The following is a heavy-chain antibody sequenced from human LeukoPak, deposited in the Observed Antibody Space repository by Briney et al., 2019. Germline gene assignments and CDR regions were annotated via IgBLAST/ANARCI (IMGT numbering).Heavy chain of an antibody. D-gene: IGHD6-13*01. CDR2: INHSGST. CDR3: AREVSTRDLIAAAGLVDY. CDR1: GGSFSGY. V-gene: IGHV4-34*01. Sequence: YPSETLSLTCAVYGGSFSGYWTWIRQPPGKGLEWIGEINHSGSTNYNPSLKSRVTISVDTSKNQFSLKLSSVTAADTAVYYCAREVSTRDLIAAAGLVDYWGQGTLVTVSS. J-gene: IGHJ4*02.